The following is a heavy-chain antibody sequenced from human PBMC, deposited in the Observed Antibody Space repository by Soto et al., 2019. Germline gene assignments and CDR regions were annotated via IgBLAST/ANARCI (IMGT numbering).Heavy chain of an antibody. J-gene: IGHJ5*02. CDR2: ISSSSSYI. Sequence: GGSLRLSCAASGFTFSSYSMNWVRQAPGKGLEWVSSISSSSSYIYYADSVKGRFTIPRDNAKNSLYLQMNSLRAEDTAVYYCARDSRPRYYYDSSGPNWFDPWGQGTLVTVSS. CDR1: GFTFSSYS. V-gene: IGHV3-21*01. CDR3: ARDSRPRYYYDSSGPNWFDP. D-gene: IGHD3-22*01.